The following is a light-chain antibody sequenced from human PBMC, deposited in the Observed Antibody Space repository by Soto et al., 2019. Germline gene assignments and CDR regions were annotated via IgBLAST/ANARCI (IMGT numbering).Light chain of an antibody. CDR1: QSISSY. Sequence: DIQMTQSPSSLSASVGDRVTITCQASQSISSYLNWYQQKPVKAPNLLIYAASSLQSGVPSRFRGSGSLTDISLSISSLRTEDFATYTCQQSYSTPITFGRGTRLEIK. CDR2: AAS. J-gene: IGKJ5*01. V-gene: IGKV1-39*01. CDR3: QQSYSTPIT.